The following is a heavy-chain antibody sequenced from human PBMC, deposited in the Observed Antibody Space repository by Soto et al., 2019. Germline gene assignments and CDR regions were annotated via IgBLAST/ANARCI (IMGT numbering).Heavy chain of an antibody. CDR1: GVSISNYY. J-gene: IGHJ4*02. CDR2: IFPSGST. D-gene: IGHD5-18*01. Sequence: QVQLQESGPGLVKPSETLSLTCTVSGVSISNYYWTWIRQPAGKGLEWIGRIFPSGSTNYNPSLRGRVTMSVDTSKNLFSLKLSSATAADTALYYCASEGTAMKLHYWGQGTLVTVSS. CDR3: ASEGTAMKLHY. V-gene: IGHV4-4*07.